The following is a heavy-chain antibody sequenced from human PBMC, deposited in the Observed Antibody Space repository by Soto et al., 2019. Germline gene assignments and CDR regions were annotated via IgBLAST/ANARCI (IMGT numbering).Heavy chain of an antibody. CDR2: IYHSGST. J-gene: IGHJ5*02. V-gene: IGHV4-4*02. D-gene: IGHD4-17*01. Sequence: QVQLQESGPGLVKPSGTLSLTCAVSGGSISSSNWWSWVRQPPGKGLEWIGEIYHSGSTNYNPSLKSRAPXSXDXXKNQFSLKLSSVTAADTAVYYCARVWTTVTNWFDPWGQGNLVTVSS. CDR3: ARVWTTVTNWFDP. CDR1: GGSISSSNW.